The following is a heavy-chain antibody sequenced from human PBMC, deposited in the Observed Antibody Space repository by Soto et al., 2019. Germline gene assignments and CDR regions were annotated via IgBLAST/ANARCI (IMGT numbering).Heavy chain of an antibody. CDR2: HYSGGST. CDR3: ARHRHPRGTVGATSPLDP. Sequence: EGALKLTCAISGCSLSSNYQNWCRQAPGKGLEWVSVHYSGGSTYYADSVQGRFTISRDKSNNTLYLQMRRVRAEDTAVYFCARHRHPRGTVGATSPLDPWGQGTQVTFS. D-gene: IGHD1-26*01. CDR1: GCSLSSNY. J-gene: IGHJ5*02. V-gene: IGHV3-53*01.